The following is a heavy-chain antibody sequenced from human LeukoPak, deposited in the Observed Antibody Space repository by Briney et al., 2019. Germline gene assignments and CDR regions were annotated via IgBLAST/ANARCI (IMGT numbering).Heavy chain of an antibody. CDR2: IRYDGSNA. CDR3: ARDLIGLPKADHY. J-gene: IGHJ4*02. CDR1: GFTFSSYG. Sequence: PGGSLRLSCAASGFTFSSYGMHWVRQAPGKGLDWVAFIRYDGSNAYYADSVKGRFTISRDNSQNTVYLQINSLRAEDTAVYYCARDLIGLPKADHYWGQGTLVIVSS. D-gene: IGHD3-10*01. V-gene: IGHV3-30*02.